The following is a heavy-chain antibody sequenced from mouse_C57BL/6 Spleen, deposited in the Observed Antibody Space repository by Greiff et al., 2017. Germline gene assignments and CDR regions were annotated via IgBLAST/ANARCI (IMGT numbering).Heavy chain of an antibody. CDR2: IWRGGST. Sequence: VQRVESGPGLVQPSQSLSITCTVSGFSLPRYGVHWVRQSPGKGLEWLGVIWRGGSTDYNAAFMSRLSITKDNSKSQVFFKMNSLQADDTAIYYCAKVGTYAMDYWGQGTSVTVSS. CDR3: AKVGTYAMDY. V-gene: IGHV2-5*01. CDR1: GFSLPRYG. D-gene: IGHD2-14*01. J-gene: IGHJ4*01.